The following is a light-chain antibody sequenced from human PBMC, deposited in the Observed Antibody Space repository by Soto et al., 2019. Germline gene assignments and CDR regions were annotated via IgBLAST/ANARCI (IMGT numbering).Light chain of an antibody. J-gene: IGKJ5*01. V-gene: IGKV3-11*01. CDR2: DAS. Sequence: EIVLTQSPATLSLSPGERATPSCRASQSVSSYLAWYQQKPGQAPRLLIYDASNRATGIPARFSGSGSGTDFTLTISSLEPEDFAVYHCQQRSNWPPTFGQGTRLEIK. CDR3: QQRSNWPPT. CDR1: QSVSSY.